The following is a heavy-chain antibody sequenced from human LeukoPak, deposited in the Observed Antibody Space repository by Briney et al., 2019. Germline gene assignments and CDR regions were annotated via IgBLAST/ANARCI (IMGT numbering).Heavy chain of an antibody. J-gene: IGHJ4*02. D-gene: IGHD4-17*01. V-gene: IGHV1-46*01. CDR3: ASAGDYKGYYFDY. Sequence: ASVKVSCKASGYTFTTYYIHWVRQAPGQGLEWMGIINPGGGSTTYAQKFQGRVTVTSDTSTSTVYMELSSLRSEDTAMYYCASAGDYKGYYFDYWGQGTLVTVSP. CDR1: GYTFTTYY. CDR2: INPGGGST.